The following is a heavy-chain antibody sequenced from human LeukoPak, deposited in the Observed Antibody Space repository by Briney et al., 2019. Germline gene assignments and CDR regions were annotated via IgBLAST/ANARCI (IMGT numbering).Heavy chain of an antibody. CDR3: ARDPIGGAVAGTTQN. CDR2: ITPIFGTA. V-gene: IGHV1-69*05. CDR1: GGTFSSYA. D-gene: IGHD6-19*01. Sequence: SVKVSCKASGGTFSSYAISWVRQAPGQGLEWMGGITPIFGTANYAQKFQGRVTITTDESTSTAYMELSSLRSEDTAVYYCARDPIGGAVAGTTQNWGQGTLVTVSS. J-gene: IGHJ4*02.